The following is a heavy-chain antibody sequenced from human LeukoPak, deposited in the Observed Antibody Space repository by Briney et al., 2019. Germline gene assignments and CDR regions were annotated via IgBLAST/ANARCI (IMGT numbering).Heavy chain of an antibody. CDR3: ATFPREYYYGMDV. J-gene: IGHJ6*02. D-gene: IGHD5-24*01. Sequence: ASVKVSCKASGYTFTGYYMHWVRQAPGQGLEWMRWINPNSGGTNYAQKFQGRVTMTRDMSISTAYMELSRLRSDDTAVYYCATFPREYYYGMDVWGQGTTVTVSS. CDR2: INPNSGGT. V-gene: IGHV1-2*02. CDR1: GYTFTGYY.